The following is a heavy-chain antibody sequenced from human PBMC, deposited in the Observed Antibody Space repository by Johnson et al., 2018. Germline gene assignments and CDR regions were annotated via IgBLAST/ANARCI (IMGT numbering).Heavy chain of an antibody. D-gene: IGHD3-22*01. CDR2: ISWNSGNI. J-gene: IGHJ3*02. Sequence: VQLVQSGGGLVKPGRSLRLSCVTSGFIFEDYAMHWIRQVPGKGPEWVSGISWNSGNIGYADAVKGQFTISRDNAKNSLFLQMNSLRREDTALYYCAKVTYQYDSGGFQNAFDILGQGTMVTVSS. CDR3: AKVTYQYDSGGFQNAFDI. V-gene: IGHV3-9*01. CDR1: GFIFEDYA.